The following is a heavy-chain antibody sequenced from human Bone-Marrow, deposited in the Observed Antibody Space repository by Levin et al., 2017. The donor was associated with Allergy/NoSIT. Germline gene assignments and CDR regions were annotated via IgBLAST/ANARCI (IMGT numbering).Heavy chain of an antibody. CDR1: GGSISSSNW. CDR3: ARARFYGSGSYRIYFDY. J-gene: IGHJ4*02. V-gene: IGHV4-4*02. D-gene: IGHD3-10*01. Sequence: GSLRLSCAVSGGSISSSNWWSWVRQPPGKGLEWIGEIYHSGSTNYNPSLKSRVTISVDKSKNQFSLKLSSVTAADTAVYYCARARFYGSGSYRIYFDYWGQGTLVTVSS. CDR2: IYHSGST.